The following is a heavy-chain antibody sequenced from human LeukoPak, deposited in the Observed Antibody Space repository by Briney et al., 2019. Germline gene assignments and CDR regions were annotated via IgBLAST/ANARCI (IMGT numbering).Heavy chain of an antibody. CDR1: GFTFSSYA. Sequence: GGSLRLSCAASGFTFSSYAMSWVRQATGKGLEWVSAISGSGGSTYYADSVKGRFTISRDNSKNTLYLQMNSLRAEETAVYYCASLWFGEKYWGQGTLVTVSS. V-gene: IGHV3-23*01. D-gene: IGHD3-10*01. J-gene: IGHJ4*02. CDR2: ISGSGGST. CDR3: ASLWFGEKY.